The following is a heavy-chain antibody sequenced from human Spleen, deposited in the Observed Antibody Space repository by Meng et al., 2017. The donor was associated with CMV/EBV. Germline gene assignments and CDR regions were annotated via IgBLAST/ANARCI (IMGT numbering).Heavy chain of an antibody. V-gene: IGHV5-51*01. CDR1: RLTVSTYW. CDR3: ATQVDSSSLDFGL. CDR2: IHPSDSDT. J-gene: IGHJ2*01. D-gene: IGHD2-2*01. Sequence: KGSRLTVSTYWIAWLRQKPGKGPEWMGIIHPSDSDTRYSPSFQGQVTFSVDNSISTAYLRWRSLKVSDTAMYYCATQVDSSSLDFGLWGRGSLVTVSS.